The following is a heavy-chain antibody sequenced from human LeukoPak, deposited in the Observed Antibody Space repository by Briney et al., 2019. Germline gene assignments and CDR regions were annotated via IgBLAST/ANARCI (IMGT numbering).Heavy chain of an antibody. CDR3: ARDEQDSSGWYDY. J-gene: IGHJ4*02. CDR2: ISGNGGST. CDR1: GFTFSSYS. V-gene: IGHV3-23*01. D-gene: IGHD6-19*01. Sequence: GGSLRLSCAASGFTFSSYSMSWVRQAPGKGLEWVSAISGNGGSTYYADSVKGRFTISRDNAKNSLYLQMNSLRAEDTAVYYCARDEQDSSGWYDYWGQGTLVTVSS.